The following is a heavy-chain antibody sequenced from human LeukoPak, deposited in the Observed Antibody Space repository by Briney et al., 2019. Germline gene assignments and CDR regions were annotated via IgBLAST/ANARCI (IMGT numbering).Heavy chain of an antibody. J-gene: IGHJ5*02. CDR3: ARTWETWFDP. Sequence: GGSLRLSCAASGFTFSSYSMHWVRQVPGKGPEWVSSISGSGNYIYYADSVKGRFTISRDNAKNSLYLKMNSLRAEDTAVYYCARTWETWFDPWGQGTLVTVSS. CDR2: ISGSGNYI. D-gene: IGHD1-26*01. V-gene: IGHV3-21*01. CDR1: GFTFSSYS.